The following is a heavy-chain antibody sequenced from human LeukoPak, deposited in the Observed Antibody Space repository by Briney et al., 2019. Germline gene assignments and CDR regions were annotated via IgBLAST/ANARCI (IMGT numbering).Heavy chain of an antibody. CDR1: GFTFSDYN. V-gene: IGHV3-11*01. D-gene: IGHD3-22*01. CDR2: ISRSGSTK. J-gene: IGHJ5*02. CDR3: ARDLGQYYDTSDNWFDP. Sequence: KPGGSLRLSCAASGFTFSDYNMRWIRQAPGKGLEWVSSISRSGSTKYYADSVKGRFTISRDNAKNSLFLQMNSLRAEDTAVYYCARDLGQYYDTSDNWFDPWGQGTLVTVSS.